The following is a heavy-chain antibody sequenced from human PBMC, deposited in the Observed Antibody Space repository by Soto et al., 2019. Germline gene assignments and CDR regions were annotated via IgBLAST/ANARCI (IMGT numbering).Heavy chain of an antibody. CDR2: IIPIFGTA. J-gene: IGHJ3*02. Sequence: QVQLVQSGAEAKKPGSSVKVSCKASGGTFSSYAISWVRQAPGQGLEWMGGIIPIFGTANYAQKFQGRVTITADKSTSTAYMELSSLRSEDTAVYYCARHSPYSSGWLGPFDIWGQGTMVTVSS. D-gene: IGHD6-19*01. V-gene: IGHV1-69*06. CDR3: ARHSPYSSGWLGPFDI. CDR1: GGTFSSYA.